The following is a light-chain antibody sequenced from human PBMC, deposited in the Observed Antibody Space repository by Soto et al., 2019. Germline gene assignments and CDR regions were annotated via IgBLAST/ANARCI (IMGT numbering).Light chain of an antibody. V-gene: IGKV1-6*01. CDR1: QGIRND. Sequence: AIQMTQSPSSLSASVGARVTITCRASQGIRNDLGWYQQKPGKAPKLLIYAASSLQSGVPSRFSGSGSGTDFTLTISSRQPEDFAPYYCLQDYKYPYTFGQGTKLEI. CDR2: AAS. J-gene: IGKJ2*01. CDR3: LQDYKYPYT.